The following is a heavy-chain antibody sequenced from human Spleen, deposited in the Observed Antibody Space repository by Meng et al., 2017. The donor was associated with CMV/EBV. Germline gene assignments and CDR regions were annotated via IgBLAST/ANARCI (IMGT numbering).Heavy chain of an antibody. D-gene: IGHD3-22*01. V-gene: IGHV2-5*01. J-gene: IGHJ4*02. CDR2: IYWNDDK. Sequence: LNCTLARFSRSTSGVGLGWIRQPPGKALGWLALIYWNDDKRYSPSLKSRLTITKDTSKNQVVLTMTNMDPVDTATYYCAHSVTMIALRWGQGTLVTVSS. CDR3: AHSVTMIALR. CDR1: RFSRSTSGVG.